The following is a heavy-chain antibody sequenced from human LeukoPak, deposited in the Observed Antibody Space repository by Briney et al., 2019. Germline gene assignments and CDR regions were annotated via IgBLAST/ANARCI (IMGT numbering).Heavy chain of an antibody. CDR2: ISSGSNYI. Sequence: GGSLRLSCAASGFTFSNYNMNWVRQAPGKGLEWVSSISSGSNYIYYADSVKGRFTISRDNAKNSLYLQMNSLRAEDTAVYYCARETTETGDLGYWGQGTLVTVSS. V-gene: IGHV3-21*06. CDR3: ARETTETGDLGY. D-gene: IGHD7-27*01. J-gene: IGHJ4*02. CDR1: GFTFSNYN.